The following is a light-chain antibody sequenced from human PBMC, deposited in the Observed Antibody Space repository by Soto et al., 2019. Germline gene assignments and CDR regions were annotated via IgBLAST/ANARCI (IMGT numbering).Light chain of an antibody. V-gene: IGKV1-5*03. CDR3: QQYGSHRT. CDR2: KAS. Sequence: DLQMTQSPSTLSESVGDRVTITCRASESISDYLAWYQQKPGKAPKLLIYKASSLESGVPSRFSGSGSGTEFTLTISSLHPDDFATYYCQQYGSHRTFGQGTKVDIK. CDR1: ESISDY. J-gene: IGKJ1*01.